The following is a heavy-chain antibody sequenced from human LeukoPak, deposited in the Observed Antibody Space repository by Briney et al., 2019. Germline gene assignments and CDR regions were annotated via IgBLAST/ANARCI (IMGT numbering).Heavy chain of an antibody. Sequence: SETLSLTCTVSGASISGNYYWSWIRQPAGKGLEWIGRIYARGSTNYNPSLKSRVTISVDTSKNQFSLKLSSVTAADTAVYYCARTRWLVRAFDIWGQGTMVTVSS. J-gene: IGHJ3*02. CDR3: ARTRWLVRAFDI. CDR2: IYARGST. D-gene: IGHD6-19*01. CDR1: GASISGNYY. V-gene: IGHV4-61*02.